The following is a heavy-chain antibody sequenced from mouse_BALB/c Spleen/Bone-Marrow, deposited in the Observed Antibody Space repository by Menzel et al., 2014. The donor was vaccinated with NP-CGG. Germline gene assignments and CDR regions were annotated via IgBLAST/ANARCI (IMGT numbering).Heavy chain of an antibody. CDR1: GFNIXDTY. V-gene: IGHV14-3*02. Sequence: VQLQQSGAELVKPGASVKLSCTASGFNIXDTYMHWAKQRPEQGLEWIGRIDPANGNTKYDPKFQGKATITADTSSNTAYLQLSSLTSEDTAVYYCARWEYYAMDYWGQGTSVTVSS. CDR3: ARWEYYAMDY. J-gene: IGHJ4*01. D-gene: IGHD4-1*01. CDR2: IDPANGNT.